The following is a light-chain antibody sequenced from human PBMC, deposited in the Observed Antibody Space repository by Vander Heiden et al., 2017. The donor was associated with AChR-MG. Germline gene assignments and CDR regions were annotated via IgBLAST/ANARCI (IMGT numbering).Light chain of an antibody. Sequence: DIQITQSPSSVSASVGDRVTIHRRARQGISSWLAWYQQKPGKAPKLLIYAASSLQRGVPSRCSGSGSGTYFTLTISSLQPEDCATYYCQQANRLPMTFGQGTRLEIK. CDR1: QGISSW. CDR3: QQANRLPMT. J-gene: IGKJ5*01. CDR2: AAS. V-gene: IGKV1-12*01.